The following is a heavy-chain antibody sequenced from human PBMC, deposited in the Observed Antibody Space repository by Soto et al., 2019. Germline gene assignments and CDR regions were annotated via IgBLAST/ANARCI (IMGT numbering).Heavy chain of an antibody. CDR3: ATDEGTGRYGSGGRYYGMEV. CDR2: INAGNGNT. CDR1: GYTFTGYA. V-gene: IGHV1-3*01. D-gene: IGHD3-10*01. Sequence: ASVKVSCKASGYTFTGYAMHWVRQAPGQRLEWMGWINAGNGNTKYSQKFQGRVTITRDTSASTAYMELSSLRSEDTAVYYCATDEGTGRYGSGGRYYGMEVWGQGTTVTVSS. J-gene: IGHJ6*02.